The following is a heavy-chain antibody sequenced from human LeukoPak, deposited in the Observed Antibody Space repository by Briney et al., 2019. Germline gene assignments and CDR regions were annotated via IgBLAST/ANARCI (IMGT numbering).Heavy chain of an antibody. J-gene: IGHJ5*02. CDR3: ARRGGNWFDP. V-gene: IGHV5-51*01. CDR2: IYPGDSDA. Sequence: GESLKISCKAAGYSFISYWIGWVRQMPGKGLEWMGIIYPGDSDATYSPSFQGQVTISAGTSISTAYLQWSSLKASDTAMYYCARRGGNWFDPWGQGTLVTVSS. CDR1: GYSFISYW. D-gene: IGHD3-16*01.